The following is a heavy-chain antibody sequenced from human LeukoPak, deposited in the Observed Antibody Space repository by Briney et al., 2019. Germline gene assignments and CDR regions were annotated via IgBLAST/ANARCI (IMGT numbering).Heavy chain of an antibody. Sequence: GGSLRLSCAASGFAFSSYDMHWIRQVSGKGLEWVSAIGHAGDTYYADSVKGRFPISREDAKKYFFLQMNSLRAGDTAVYFCAALGDSIYWGQGTLVTVSX. CDR2: IGHAGDT. CDR1: GFAFSSYD. CDR3: AALGDSIY. J-gene: IGHJ4*02. V-gene: IGHV3-13*01. D-gene: IGHD1-26*01.